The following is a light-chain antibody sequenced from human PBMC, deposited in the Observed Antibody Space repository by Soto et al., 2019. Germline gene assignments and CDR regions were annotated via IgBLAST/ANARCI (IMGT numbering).Light chain of an antibody. CDR3: QQYNNWPSFT. V-gene: IGKV3-15*01. CDR2: GAS. J-gene: IGKJ3*01. CDR1: QSVSSN. Sequence: DIVMTQSPATLSVSPGERATLSCRASQSVSSNLAWYQQKPGQAPRLLVYGASTRATGIPARFSGSGSGTEFILTISSLQSEDFALPYCQQYNNWPSFTFGPGTKVDIK.